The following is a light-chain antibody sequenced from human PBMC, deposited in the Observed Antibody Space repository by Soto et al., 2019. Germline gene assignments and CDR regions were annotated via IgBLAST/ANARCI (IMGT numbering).Light chain of an antibody. CDR3: QSYDSSLSVVV. J-gene: IGLJ2*01. CDR1: SSNIGAGYD. Sequence: QSVLTQPPSVSGAPGQRVTISCTGSSSNIGAGYDVHWYQQLPGTAPKLLIYGNSNRPSGVPDRFSGSKSGTSASLAITGLQAEDEDESYCQSYDSSLSVVVFGGGTKLTVL. V-gene: IGLV1-40*01. CDR2: GNS.